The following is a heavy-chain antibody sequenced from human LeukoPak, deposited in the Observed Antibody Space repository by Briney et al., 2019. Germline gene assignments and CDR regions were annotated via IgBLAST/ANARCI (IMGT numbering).Heavy chain of an antibody. J-gene: IGHJ4*02. CDR3: ARHSRQWGGDY. CDR2: IYYSGST. Sequence: SGTLSLTCTVSGGSISSSSYYWGWIRQPPGKGLEWIGSIYYSGSTYYNPSLKSRVTISVDTSKNQFSLKLSSVTAADTAVYYCARHSRQWGGDYWGQGTLVTVSS. CDR1: GGSISSSSYY. D-gene: IGHD1-26*01. V-gene: IGHV4-39*01.